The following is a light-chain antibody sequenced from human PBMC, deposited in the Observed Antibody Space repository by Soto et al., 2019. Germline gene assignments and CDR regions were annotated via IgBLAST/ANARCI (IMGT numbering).Light chain of an antibody. J-gene: IGKJ4*01. Sequence: EIVMTQSPATLSVSPGERATLSCRASQSVGSNLAWYQQKPGQAPRLLIYGSSTRATGIPARFSGSGFGTEFTLTISSLQSEDFAVYYCQQYNKWPRTFGGGTKVDI. CDR1: QSVGSN. CDR2: GSS. V-gene: IGKV3-15*01. CDR3: QQYNKWPRT.